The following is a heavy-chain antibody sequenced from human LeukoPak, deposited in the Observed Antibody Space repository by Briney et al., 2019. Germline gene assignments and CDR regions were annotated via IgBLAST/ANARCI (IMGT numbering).Heavy chain of an antibody. CDR3: ARGLTDEHQLILHWFDP. J-gene: IGHJ5*02. CDR2: INPNSGGT. D-gene: IGHD2-2*01. V-gene: IGHV1-2*02. Sequence: EASVKVSCKASGYTFTSYGISWVRQAPGQGLEWMGWINPNSGGTNYAQKFQGRVTMTRDTSITTAYMELSRLISDDTAVYYCARGLTDEHQLILHWFDPWGQGTLVTVSS. CDR1: GYTFTSYG.